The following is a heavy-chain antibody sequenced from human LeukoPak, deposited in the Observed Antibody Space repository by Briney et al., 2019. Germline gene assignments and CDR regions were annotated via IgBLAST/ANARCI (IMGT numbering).Heavy chain of an antibody. J-gene: IGHJ6*03. CDR3: ARTGSRYYYYMDV. CDR1: GYSSTNYG. V-gene: IGHV1-18*01. Sequence: ASVKVSCKASGYSSTNYGISWVRQAPGQGLEWMGWIHIYRGNTNYAQKFQGRVTMTTDTSTSTAYMELRSLRSDDTAVYYCARTGSRYYYYMDVWGKGTTVTISS. CDR2: IHIYRGNT. D-gene: IGHD7-27*01.